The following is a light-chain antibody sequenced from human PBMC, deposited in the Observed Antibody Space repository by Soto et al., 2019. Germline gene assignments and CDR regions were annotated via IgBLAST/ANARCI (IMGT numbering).Light chain of an antibody. J-gene: IGKJ4*01. CDR3: QQRSNWPPFT. V-gene: IGKV3-11*01. CDR1: QGVSSY. Sequence: EIVLTQSPATLSLSPGARSTLSGRASQGVSSYLAWYQQKPGQAPRLLIYDASNRATGIPARFSGSGSGTDFTLTISSLEPEDFAVYYCQQRSNWPPFTFGGGTKVDIK. CDR2: DAS.